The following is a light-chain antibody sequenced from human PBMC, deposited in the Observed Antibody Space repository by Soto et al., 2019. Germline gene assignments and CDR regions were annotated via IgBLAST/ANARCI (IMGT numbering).Light chain of an antibody. CDR1: QGVSKY. Sequence: DIQLTQSPSSLSASVGDRVTITCRGSQGVSKYLNWYQQRPGRAPMLLIYATFNLQHGVPSRFSGNGSGAVFTLTIASLQPEDLATYYCQQTYSRPRTFGQGTKVDIK. CDR2: ATF. V-gene: IGKV1-39*01. CDR3: QQTYSRPRT. J-gene: IGKJ1*01.